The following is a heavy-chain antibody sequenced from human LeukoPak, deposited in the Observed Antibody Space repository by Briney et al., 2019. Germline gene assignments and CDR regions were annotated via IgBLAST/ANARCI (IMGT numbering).Heavy chain of an antibody. CDR1: GGSISSSSYY. CDR2: IYYSGST. V-gene: IGHV4-61*05. J-gene: IGHJ4*02. CDR3: ASVGATRTLDY. Sequence: PSETLSLTCTVSGGSISSSSYYWGWIRQPPGKGLEWIGYIYYSGSTNYNPSLKSRVTISVDTSKNQFSLKLSSVTAADTAVYYCASVGATRTLDYWGQGTLVTVSS. D-gene: IGHD1-26*01.